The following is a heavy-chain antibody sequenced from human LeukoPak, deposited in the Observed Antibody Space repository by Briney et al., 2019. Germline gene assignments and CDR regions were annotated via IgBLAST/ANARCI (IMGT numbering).Heavy chain of an antibody. V-gene: IGHV1-2*02. Sequence: ASAKVSCKASGYTFTSYFIHWVRQAPGQGLEWVGWINPNSGGTNDAQKFQGRVTMTRDTSIRTAYMELSSLRSDDTAVYYCARALSNSRLYYFDYWGQGTLVTVSS. CDR2: INPNSGGT. D-gene: IGHD6-6*01. J-gene: IGHJ4*02. CDR3: ARALSNSRLYYFDY. CDR1: GYTFTSYF.